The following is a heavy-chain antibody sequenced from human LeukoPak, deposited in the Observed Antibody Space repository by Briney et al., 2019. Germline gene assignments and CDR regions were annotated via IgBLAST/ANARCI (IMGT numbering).Heavy chain of an antibody. Sequence: GGSLRLSCAASGFTFSSYAMHWVRQAPGKRLEWVAVISYAGSNKYYADSVKGRFTISRDNSKNTLYLQMNSLRAEDTAVYYCARDFVYGSGSQWGQGTLVTVSS. CDR3: ARDFVYGSGSQ. CDR1: GFTFSSYA. D-gene: IGHD3-10*01. V-gene: IGHV3-30*04. J-gene: IGHJ4*02. CDR2: ISYAGSNK.